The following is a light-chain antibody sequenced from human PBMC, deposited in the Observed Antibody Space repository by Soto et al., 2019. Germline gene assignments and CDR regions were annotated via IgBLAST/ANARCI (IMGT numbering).Light chain of an antibody. Sequence: IVLPQSPATLCLSPGERATLYFRASQSVSSYLAWYQQKPGQAPRLLIYDASNRATGIPARFSGSGSGTEFTLTISSLQPDDFATYYCQQYNSYSRTFGQGTKVDIK. CDR1: QSVSSY. J-gene: IGKJ1*01. CDR2: DAS. V-gene: IGKV3-11*01. CDR3: QQYNSYSRT.